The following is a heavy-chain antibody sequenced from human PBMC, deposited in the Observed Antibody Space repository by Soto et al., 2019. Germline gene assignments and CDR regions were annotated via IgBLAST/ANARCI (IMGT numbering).Heavy chain of an antibody. CDR3: ARDNGGAAAGPPTSFDY. CDR2: IYYSGST. CDR1: GGSISSGGYY. V-gene: IGHV4-31*03. Sequence: SETLSLTCTVSGGSISSGGYYWSWIRQHPGKGLEWIGYIYYSGSTYYNPSLKSRVTISVDTSKNQFSLKLSSVTAADTAVYYCARDNGGAAAGPPTSFDYWGQGTLVTVSS. J-gene: IGHJ4*02. D-gene: IGHD6-13*01.